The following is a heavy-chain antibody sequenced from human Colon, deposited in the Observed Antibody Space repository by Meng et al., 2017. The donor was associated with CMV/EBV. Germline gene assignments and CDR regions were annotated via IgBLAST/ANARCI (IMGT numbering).Heavy chain of an antibody. CDR2: LYYTGST. CDR3: ARQGGASPTTGVF. D-gene: IGHD1-26*01. CDR1: GDSISSSSYY. Sequence: SGDSISSSSYYWGWVRQPPGQGFEWIGSLYYTGSTYYNTSLGSRVTMSVDTSRNQFSLKLSSVTAADTAVYYCARQGGASPTTGVFWGPGILVTVSS. J-gene: IGHJ4*02. V-gene: IGHV4-39*01.